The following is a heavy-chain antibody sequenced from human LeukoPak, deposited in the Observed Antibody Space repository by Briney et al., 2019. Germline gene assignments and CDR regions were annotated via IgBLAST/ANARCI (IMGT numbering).Heavy chain of an antibody. CDR3: ARKLAAGSNSVKGYMDV. D-gene: IGHD6-13*01. CDR2: ISSSSSTI. J-gene: IGHJ6*03. CDR1: GFTFSSYA. Sequence: PGGSLRLSCAASGFTFSSYAMSWVRQAPGKGLEWVSYISSSSSTIYYADSVKGRFTISRDNTKNSLYLQMNSLRAEDTAVYYCARKLAAGSNSVKGYMDVWGKGTTVTVSS. V-gene: IGHV3-48*01.